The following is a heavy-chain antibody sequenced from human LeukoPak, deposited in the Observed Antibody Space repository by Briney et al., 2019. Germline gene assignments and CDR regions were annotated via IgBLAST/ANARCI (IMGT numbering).Heavy chain of an antibody. CDR2: MSVNGGST. Sequence: WQSLRLSCAASGFTFSSYAYTWVRHPPGQGLDLVSAMSVNGGSTYYADPVKGRFTISSDNSKSALYLQMNSLRAEDTAVYYCAKGGIVARESFDIWGQGTMVTVSS. J-gene: IGHJ3*02. CDR1: GFTFSSYA. CDR3: AKGGIVARESFDI. V-gene: IGHV3-23*01. D-gene: IGHD2-15*01.